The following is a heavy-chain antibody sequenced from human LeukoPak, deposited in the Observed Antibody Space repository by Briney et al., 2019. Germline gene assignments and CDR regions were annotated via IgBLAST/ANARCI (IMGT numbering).Heavy chain of an antibody. D-gene: IGHD3-22*01. CDR1: GGSFSGYY. V-gene: IGHV4-34*01. CDR2: IKHSGST. CDR3: ARGLALYDSSSNDH. J-gene: IGHJ5*02. Sequence: SETLSLTCAVYGGSFSGYYWSWIRQPPGKGLEWIGEIKHSGSTNYNPSLKSRVTISVDTSKNQFSLKLSSVTAADTAVYYCARGLALYDSSSNDHWGQGTLVTVSS.